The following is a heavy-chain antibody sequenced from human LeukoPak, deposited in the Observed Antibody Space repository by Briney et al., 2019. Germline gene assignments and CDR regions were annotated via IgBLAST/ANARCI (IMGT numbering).Heavy chain of an antibody. CDR3: AKGGYGDHTVDY. Sequence: GGSLRLSCAASGFTFTAYAMHWVRQAPGKGLEWVAIISYDGSNKYYTDSVKGRFTISRDNSKNTLYLQMNSLRAEDTAVYYCAKGGYGDHTVDYWGQGTLVTVSS. V-gene: IGHV3-30*18. D-gene: IGHD4-17*01. CDR2: ISYDGSNK. CDR1: GFTFTAYA. J-gene: IGHJ4*02.